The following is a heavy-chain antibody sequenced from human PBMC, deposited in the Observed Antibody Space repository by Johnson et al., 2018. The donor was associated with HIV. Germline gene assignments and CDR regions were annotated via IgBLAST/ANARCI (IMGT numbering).Heavy chain of an antibody. Sequence: QVQLVESGGGLVQPGRSLRLSCAASGFTFSSYAMHWVRQAPGKGLEWVAVISYDGSNKYYADSVKGRFTISRDNSKNTLYLQMNSLRAADTAVYYCARDGGIRTGDAFDIWGQGTMVTVSS. J-gene: IGHJ3*02. V-gene: IGHV3-30*04. D-gene: IGHD1-26*01. CDR1: GFTFSSYA. CDR3: ARDGGIRTGDAFDI. CDR2: ISYDGSNK.